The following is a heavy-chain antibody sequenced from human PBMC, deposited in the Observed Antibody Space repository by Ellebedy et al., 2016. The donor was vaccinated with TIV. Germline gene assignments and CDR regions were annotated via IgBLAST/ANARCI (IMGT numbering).Heavy chain of an antibody. CDR3: AISGYSYYFDY. CDR2: IIPIFGTA. J-gene: IGHJ4*02. V-gene: IGHV1-69*06. CDR1: GGTFSSYA. Sequence: SVKVSCXASGGTFSSYAISWVRQAPGQGLEWMGGIIPIFGTANYAQKFQGRVTITADKSTSTAYMELSSLRSEDTAVYYCAISGYSYYFDYWGQGTLVTVSS. D-gene: IGHD5-12*01.